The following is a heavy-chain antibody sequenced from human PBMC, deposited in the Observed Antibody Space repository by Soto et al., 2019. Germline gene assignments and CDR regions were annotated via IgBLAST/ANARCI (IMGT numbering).Heavy chain of an antibody. D-gene: IGHD4-17*01. CDR3: TRGPYGDYVDY. V-gene: IGHV4-59*11. CDR1: GGTIRGLY. CDR2: MYYSGST. J-gene: IGHJ4*02. Sequence: TCTVSGGTIRGLYGRWIRQPPGKGLEWIGYMYYSGSTNYNPSLKSRVTISVDTSKNQFSLKLSSLTAADTAVYYCTRGPYGDYVDYWGQGILVTVSS.